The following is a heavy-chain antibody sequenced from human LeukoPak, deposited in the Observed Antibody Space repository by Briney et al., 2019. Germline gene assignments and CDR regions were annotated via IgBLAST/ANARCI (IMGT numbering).Heavy chain of an antibody. V-gene: IGHV1-46*03. CDR1: GYTFTSYY. CDR2: INPSGGST. CDR3: AREGHGPQNYYYYYYMDV. Sequence: AAVKVSCKASGYTFTSYYMHWVRQAPGQGLEGMGIINPSGGSTSYAQKFQGRVTMTRDTSTSTVYMELSSLRSEDTAVYYCAREGHGPQNYYYYYYMDVWGKGTTVTVSS. J-gene: IGHJ6*03. D-gene: IGHD2-8*01.